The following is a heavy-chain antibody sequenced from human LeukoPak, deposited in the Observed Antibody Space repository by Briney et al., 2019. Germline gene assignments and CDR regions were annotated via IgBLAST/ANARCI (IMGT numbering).Heavy chain of an antibody. CDR3: ARGEWFYDS. V-gene: IGHV3-48*04. CDR2: VSSSGSST. Sequence: PEGSLRLSCAASGFSFNNYFMNWVRQGPGKGLELVSSVSSSGSSTYYADSVKGRFTISRDSAKNSLYLQMNSLRADDTAVYFCARGEWFYDSWGQGTLVTVSS. D-gene: IGHD2-8*01. CDR1: GFSFNNYF. J-gene: IGHJ4*02.